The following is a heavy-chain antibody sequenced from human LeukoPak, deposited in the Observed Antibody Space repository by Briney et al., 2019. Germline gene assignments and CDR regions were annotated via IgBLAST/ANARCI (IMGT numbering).Heavy chain of an antibody. V-gene: IGHV3-49*04. J-gene: IGHJ4*02. CDR2: IRSKAYGGTT. Sequence: GGSLRLSCTASGFTFGDYAMSWVRQAPGKGLEWVGFIRSKAYGGTTEYAASVKGRFTISRDDSKSIAYLQMNSLKTEDTAVYYCTRDGSYYYDSSGYTYFDYWGQGTLVTVSS. CDR3: TRDGSYYYDSSGYTYFDY. CDR1: GFTFGDYA. D-gene: IGHD3-22*01.